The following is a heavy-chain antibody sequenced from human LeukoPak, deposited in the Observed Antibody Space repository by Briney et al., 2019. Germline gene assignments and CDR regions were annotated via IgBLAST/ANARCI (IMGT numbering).Heavy chain of an antibody. CDR1: GFTVSSNY. D-gene: IGHD2-15*01. CDR3: ARQLAGYCSGGSCYSKGYYFDY. CDR2: IYSGGDT. Sequence: GGSLRLSCAASGFTVSSNYMSWVRQAPGKGLEWVSVIYSGGDTSYADSVKGRFTISRDSSKNTLYLQMNSLRAEDTAVYYCARQLAGYCSGGSCYSKGYYFDYWGQGTLVTVSS. J-gene: IGHJ4*02. V-gene: IGHV3-66*04.